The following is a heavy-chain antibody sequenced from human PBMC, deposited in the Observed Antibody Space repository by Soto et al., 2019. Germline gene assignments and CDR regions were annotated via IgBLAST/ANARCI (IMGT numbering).Heavy chain of an antibody. CDR3: VKGYGET. J-gene: IGHJ5*02. Sequence: QVQLVQSGAEVKKPGASVRISCKASGYTFTSHYLQWVRQAPGQGLEWLGIINPDAGTTYYGPIAQEGLAGPMAPSTSTVYMDLTNPRSDAPAMYYGVKGYGETWGREPWSPSP. V-gene: IGHV1-46*01. CDR1: GYTFTSHY. D-gene: IGHD5-12*01. CDR2: INPDAGTT.